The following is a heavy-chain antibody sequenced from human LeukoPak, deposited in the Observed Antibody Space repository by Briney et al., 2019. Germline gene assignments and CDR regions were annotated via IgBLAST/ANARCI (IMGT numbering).Heavy chain of an antibody. CDR3: AKYMSSGY. Sequence: PGGSLKLSCAVSGFTFSAYAMSWVRQAPGKGLEWVSGVSGSGDSTYYADSVKGRFTISRDNSKNTLYLQMNSLRAEDTAVYYCAKYMSSGYWGQGTLVTVSS. J-gene: IGHJ4*02. CDR2: VSGSGDST. D-gene: IGHD6-19*01. V-gene: IGHV3-23*01. CDR1: GFTFSAYA.